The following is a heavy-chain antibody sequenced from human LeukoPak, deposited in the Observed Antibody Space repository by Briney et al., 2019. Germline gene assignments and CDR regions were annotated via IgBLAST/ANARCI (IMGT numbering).Heavy chain of an antibody. V-gene: IGHV4-59*11. D-gene: IGHD3-3*01. Sequence: SETLSLTCTVSGGSISSHYWSWIRQPSGKGLEWIGYIYYSGSTNYNPSLKSRVTISVDTSKNQFSLKLSSVTAADTAVYYCARGHFYDFWSGYLNLYYYYYMDVWGKGTTVTVSS. CDR3: ARGHFYDFWSGYLNLYYYYYMDV. CDR1: GGSISSHY. CDR2: IYYSGST. J-gene: IGHJ6*03.